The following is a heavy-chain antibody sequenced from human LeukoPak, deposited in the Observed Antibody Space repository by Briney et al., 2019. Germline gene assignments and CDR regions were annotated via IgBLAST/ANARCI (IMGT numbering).Heavy chain of an antibody. D-gene: IGHD3-22*01. CDR1: GFLVSDKY. CDR3: AKYTYYYDSSGYYFDY. Sequence: PGGSLRLSCAASGFLVSDKYMTWVRQAPGKGLEWVSAISGSGGSTYYADSVKGRFTISRDNSKNTLYLQMNSLRAEDTAVYYCAKYTYYYDSSGYYFDYWGQGTLVTVSS. J-gene: IGHJ4*02. V-gene: IGHV3-23*01. CDR2: ISGSGGST.